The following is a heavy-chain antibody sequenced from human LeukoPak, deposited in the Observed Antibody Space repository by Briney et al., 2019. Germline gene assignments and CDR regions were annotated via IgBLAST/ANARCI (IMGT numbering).Heavy chain of an antibody. D-gene: IGHD5-18*01. CDR1: GDSISSYY. J-gene: IGHJ4*02. V-gene: IGHV4-59*01. CDR2: FYYTGSS. Sequence: PSETLSLTCTVSGDSISSYYWSWIRQPPGKGLEWIGYFYYTGSSNYNPSLKSRVTISLDSSKNQFSLELSSVTAADTAVYYCARGIFLNTAVASPFDNWGQGTLVTVSS. CDR3: ARGIFLNTAVASPFDN.